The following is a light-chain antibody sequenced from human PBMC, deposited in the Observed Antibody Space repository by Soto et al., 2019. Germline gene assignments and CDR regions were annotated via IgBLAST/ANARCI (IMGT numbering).Light chain of an antibody. CDR1: QSIGYW. Sequence: DIPMTQSPSRLSASVGDRVTITCRASQSIGYWLAWYQQRPGKAPNLLIYAASTLETGVPSRFSGSGYGTEFTLTIASLQPDDSASYYCQQYNSFPRTFGRGTKVEIK. J-gene: IGKJ4*02. CDR2: AAS. CDR3: QQYNSFPRT. V-gene: IGKV1-5*01.